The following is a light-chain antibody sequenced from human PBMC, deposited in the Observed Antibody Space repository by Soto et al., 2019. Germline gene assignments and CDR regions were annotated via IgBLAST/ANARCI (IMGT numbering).Light chain of an antibody. V-gene: IGKV3-15*01. CDR1: QPLRNK. Sequence: IVLTQSPGTLSVSPGERVILSCRASQPLRNKLAWYQQKPGQAPRLLIYGGFTRATGIPARFSGSGSGTEFTLTINSLQSEDFAIYYCQQHNAWPLTFGPGTKLDL. J-gene: IGKJ3*01. CDR2: GGF. CDR3: QQHNAWPLT.